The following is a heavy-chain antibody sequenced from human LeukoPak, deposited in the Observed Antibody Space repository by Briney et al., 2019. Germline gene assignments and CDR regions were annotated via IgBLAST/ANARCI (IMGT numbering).Heavy chain of an antibody. Sequence: SETLSLTCAVYGGSFSGYYWSWIRQPPGKGLEWIGEINHSGSTNYNPSLKSRVTISIDMSKNQFSLKLSSVTAADTAVYYCARRRSGSYGNFDYWGQGTLVTVSS. V-gene: IGHV4-34*01. D-gene: IGHD1-26*01. CDR2: INHSGST. CDR1: GGSFSGYY. J-gene: IGHJ4*02. CDR3: ARRRSGSYGNFDY.